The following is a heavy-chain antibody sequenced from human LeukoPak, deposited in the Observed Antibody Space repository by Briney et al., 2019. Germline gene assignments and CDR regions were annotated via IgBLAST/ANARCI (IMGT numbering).Heavy chain of an antibody. J-gene: IGHJ4*02. Sequence: KTGGSLRLSCAASGFTFSSYSMNWVRQAPGKGLEWGSSISSSSSYIYYADSVRGRFTISRDNAKNSLYLQMNSLRAEDTAVYFCARDNYYGDYTIDYWGQGTLVTVSS. CDR1: GFTFSSYS. D-gene: IGHD4-17*01. V-gene: IGHV3-21*01. CDR3: ARDNYYGDYTIDY. CDR2: ISSSSSYI.